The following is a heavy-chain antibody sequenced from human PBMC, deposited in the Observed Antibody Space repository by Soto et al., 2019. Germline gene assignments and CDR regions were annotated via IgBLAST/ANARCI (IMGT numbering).Heavy chain of an antibody. V-gene: IGHV3-23*01. Sequence: GFLSLSCAASGFTFSSYAMNWVRQAPGKGLEWVSTISGSGGSTYYADSVKGRFTISRDNSKNTLYLQMNSLRAEDTAVYYCAKADRGIYSGVRKRQAHFEYWGQGNLVTVSS. CDR2: ISGSGGST. CDR3: AKADRGIYSGVRKRQAHFEY. D-gene: IGHD1-26*01. CDR1: GFTFSSYA. J-gene: IGHJ4*02.